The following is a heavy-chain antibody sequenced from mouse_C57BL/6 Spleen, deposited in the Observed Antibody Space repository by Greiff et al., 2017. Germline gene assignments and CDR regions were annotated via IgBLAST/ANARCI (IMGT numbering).Heavy chain of an antibody. D-gene: IGHD2-5*01. Sequence: EVKLVESGAGLVKPGGSLKLSCAASGFTFSSYAMSWVRQTPEKRLEWVAYISSGGDYIYYADTVKGRFTISRDNARNTLYLQMSSLKSEDTAMYYCTRGSYSNYDYAMDDWGQGTSVTVAS. V-gene: IGHV5-9-1*02. CDR1: GFTFSSYA. CDR2: ISSGGDYI. J-gene: IGHJ4*01. CDR3: TRGSYSNYDYAMDD.